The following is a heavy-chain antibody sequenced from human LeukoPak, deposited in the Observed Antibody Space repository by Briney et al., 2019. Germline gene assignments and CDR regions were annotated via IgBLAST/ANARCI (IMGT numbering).Heavy chain of an antibody. J-gene: IGHJ4*02. CDR1: GDSVSSGSYY. CDR3: ARAPGLSGDFRVY. CDR2: IYYSGST. D-gene: IGHD7-27*01. V-gene: IGHV4-61*01. Sequence: SETLSLTCTVSGDSVSSGSYYWSWIRQPPGKGLECIGYIYYSGSTNYNPSLRSRVTISVDTSKNQSSLKLSSVTAADTAVYYCARAPGLSGDFRVYWGQGILVTVSS.